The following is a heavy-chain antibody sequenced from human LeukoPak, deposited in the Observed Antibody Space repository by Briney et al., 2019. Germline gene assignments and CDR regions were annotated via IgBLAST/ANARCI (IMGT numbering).Heavy chain of an antibody. V-gene: IGHV1-2*02. CDR1: GYTFTGYY. CDR2: INPNSGGT. Sequence: ASVKVSCKASGYTFTGYYMHWVRQAPGQGLEWIGWINPNSGGTNYAQKFQGRVTMTRDTSISTAYMELSRLRSDDTAVYYCARVPQGYYDSSGYYGGEFDYWGPGTLVTVSS. CDR3: ARVPQGYYDSSGYYGGEFDY. D-gene: IGHD3-22*01. J-gene: IGHJ4*02.